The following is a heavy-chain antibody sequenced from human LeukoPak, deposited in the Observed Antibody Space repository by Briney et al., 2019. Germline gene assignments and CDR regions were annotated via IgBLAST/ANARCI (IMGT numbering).Heavy chain of an antibody. CDR2: ISSSSSYI. J-gene: IGHJ6*03. CDR1: GFTFSSYS. D-gene: IGHD2-15*01. Sequence: GGSLRLSCAASGFTFSSYSMNWVRQAPGKGLEWVSSISSSSSYIYYADSVKGRFTISRDNAKNSLYLQMNSLRAEDTAVYYCARDEGYCSGGSCYYYYYYYMDVWGKGTTVTVSS. CDR3: ARDEGYCSGGSCYYYYYYYMDV. V-gene: IGHV3-21*01.